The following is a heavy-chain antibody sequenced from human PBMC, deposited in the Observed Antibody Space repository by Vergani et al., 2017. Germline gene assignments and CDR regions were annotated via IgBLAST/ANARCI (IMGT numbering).Heavy chain of an antibody. D-gene: IGHD2-2*01. Sequence: EVQLLESGGGLVQPGGSLRLSCAASGFTFSSYAMSWVRQAPGKGLEWVSAISGSGGSTYYADSVKGRFTISRDNSKNTLYLQMNSLRAEDTAVYYCAQXQGPIVVVPAATDYWGQGTLVTVSA. J-gene: IGHJ4*02. CDR2: ISGSGGST. V-gene: IGHV3-23*01. CDR1: GFTFSSYA. CDR3: AQXQGPIVVVPAATDY.